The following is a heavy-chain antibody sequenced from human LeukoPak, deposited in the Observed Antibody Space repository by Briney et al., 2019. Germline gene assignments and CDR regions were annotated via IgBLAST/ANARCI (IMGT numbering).Heavy chain of an antibody. V-gene: IGHV1-58*01. J-gene: IGHJ4*02. Sequence: SVKVSCKASGFTFTSSAVQWVRQARGQRLEWIGWIVVGSGNTNYAQKFQERVTITRDMSTSTAYMELSSLRSEDTAVYYCAALQGPYSSSWYELFDYWGQGTPVTVSS. CDR1: GFTFTSSA. CDR2: IVVGSGNT. D-gene: IGHD6-13*01. CDR3: AALQGPYSSSWYELFDY.